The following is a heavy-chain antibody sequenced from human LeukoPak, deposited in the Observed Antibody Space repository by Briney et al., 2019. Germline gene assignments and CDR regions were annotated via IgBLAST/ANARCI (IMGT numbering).Heavy chain of an antibody. CDR2: IYPGDSDT. D-gene: IGHD6-13*01. V-gene: IGHV5-51*01. J-gene: IGHJ3*02. CDR3: ARHAPGVAAAGTNAFDI. CDR1: GYSFTSYW. Sequence: GESLKISCKGSGYSFTSYWIGWVRQMPGKGLEWMGIIYPGDSDTGYSPSFQGQVTISADKSISTAYLQWSSLKASDTAMYYCARHAPGVAAAGTNAFDIWGQGTMVTVSS.